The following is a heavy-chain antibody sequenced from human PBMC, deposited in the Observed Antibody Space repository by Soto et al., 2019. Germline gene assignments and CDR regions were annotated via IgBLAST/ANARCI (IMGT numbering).Heavy chain of an antibody. V-gene: IGHV4-59*01. CDR3: ARSVAVPGAHIDY. CDR1: GGSINGSY. CDR2: VYYTGST. J-gene: IGHJ4*02. Sequence: SETLSLTCSVSGGSINGSYWSWIRQSPGKGLEWLGYVYYTGSTNYSPSLRSRVSISVDTSKNEFSLRLSSVTAADTAVYFCARSVAVPGAHIDYWGQGTPVTVSS. D-gene: IGHD6-19*01.